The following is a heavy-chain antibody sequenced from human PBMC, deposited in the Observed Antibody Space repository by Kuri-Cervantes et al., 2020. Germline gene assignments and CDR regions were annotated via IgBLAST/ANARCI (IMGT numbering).Heavy chain of an antibody. D-gene: IGHD6-19*01. V-gene: IGHV4-31*02. CDR1: GGSISSGGYY. CDR3: ARGRDSGWYGFGPAPDAFDI. CDR2: IYYSGST. J-gene: IGHJ3*02. Sequence: SCTVSGGSISSGGYYWSWIRQHPGKGLEWIGYIYYSGSTYYNPSLKSRVTISVDTSKNQFSLKLSSVTAADTAFYYCARGRDSGWYGFGPAPDAFDIWGQGTMVTVSS.